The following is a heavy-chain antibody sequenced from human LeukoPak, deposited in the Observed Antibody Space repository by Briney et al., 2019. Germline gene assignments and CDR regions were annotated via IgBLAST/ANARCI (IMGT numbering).Heavy chain of an antibody. CDR2: IYYSGST. V-gene: IGHV4-39*01. CDR1: GGSISSSSYY. D-gene: IGHD3-10*01. Sequence: SETLSLTCTVSGGSISSSSYYWGWIRQPPGKGLEWIGSIYYSGSTYYNPSLKSRVTISVDTSKNQFSLKLSSVTAADTAVYYCAGSSTYYYGSGSYHSKVPFDYWGQGTLVTVSS. CDR3: AGSSTYYYGSGSYHSKVPFDY. J-gene: IGHJ4*02.